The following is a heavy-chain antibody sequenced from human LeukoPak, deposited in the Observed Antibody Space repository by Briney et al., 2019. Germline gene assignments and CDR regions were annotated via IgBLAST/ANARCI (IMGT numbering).Heavy chain of an antibody. Sequence: RRTLRLSCAASEYTFSSFAMTWVPQAPGTGLDQGSTVSGSPGRTDYADSVKGRFTISRHNLKNTLYLQMNGLRAEDTAVYYCAKNRGHCVDGVCHNYYYMDVWGRGATVTVSS. CDR3: AKNRGHCVDGVCHNYYYMDV. D-gene: IGHD2-8*02. CDR1: EYTFSSFA. J-gene: IGHJ6*03. CDR2: VSGSPGRT. V-gene: IGHV3-23*01.